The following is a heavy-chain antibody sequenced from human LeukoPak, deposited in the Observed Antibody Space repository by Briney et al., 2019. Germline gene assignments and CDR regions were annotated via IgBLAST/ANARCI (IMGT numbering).Heavy chain of an antibody. J-gene: IGHJ4*02. V-gene: IGHV4-59*08. CDR2: IFYTGDS. D-gene: IGHD2-21*01. CDR1: GVSSSSSY. Sequence: SEALSLTCTVSGVSSSSSYWSWIRQPPGKGLEWIGYIFYTGDSNHNPSFKSRVSISLDTSKDQISLKLSSVTAADTAVYYCARHRFASPLDSWGQGTLVTVSS. CDR3: ARHRFASPLDS.